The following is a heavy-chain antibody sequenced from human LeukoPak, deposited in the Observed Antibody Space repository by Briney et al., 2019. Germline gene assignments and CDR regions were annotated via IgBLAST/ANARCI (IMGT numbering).Heavy chain of an antibody. D-gene: IGHD3-10*01. Sequence: PGGSLRLSCAASGFTFSDYYMSWIRQAPGKGLEWVSYISSSGATMYYADSVRGRFTISRDNAKNSLYLQINSLRAEDTAVYYCARADGSGTYQAANLDSWGQGTLVTVSS. CDR3: ARADGSGTYQAANLDS. J-gene: IGHJ4*02. CDR1: GFTFSDYY. CDR2: ISSSGATM. V-gene: IGHV3-11*01.